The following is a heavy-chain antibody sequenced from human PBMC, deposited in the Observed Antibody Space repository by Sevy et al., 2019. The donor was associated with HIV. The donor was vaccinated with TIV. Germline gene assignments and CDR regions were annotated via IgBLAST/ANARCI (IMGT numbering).Heavy chain of an antibody. J-gene: IGHJ4*02. CDR2: CTRNSYEPYGGTA. CDR1: GFTFDDYA. D-gene: IGHD5-12*01. Sequence: GGSLRLSCTTSGFTFDDYAMSWFRQAPGKGLEWVACCTRNSYEPYGGTADYAASVKGRFIISRDDSKSVAYLQMNSLKTEDTAVYYCTRGLATADTPEYYFDYWGQGTLVTVSS. CDR3: TRGLATADTPEYYFDY. V-gene: IGHV3-49*03.